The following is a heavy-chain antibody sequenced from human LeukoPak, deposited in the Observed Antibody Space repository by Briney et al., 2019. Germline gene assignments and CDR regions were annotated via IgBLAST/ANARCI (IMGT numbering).Heavy chain of an antibody. D-gene: IGHD1-26*01. V-gene: IGHV4-31*03. CDR2: IYYSGST. Sequence: SQTLSLTCTVSGGSISSGGYYWSWIRQHPGKGLEWIGYIYYSGSTYYNPSLKSRVTISVDTSKNQFSLKLSSVTAADTAVYYCARGEVGENDYWGQGTLVTVSS. CDR1: GGSISSGGYY. J-gene: IGHJ4*02. CDR3: ARGEVGENDY.